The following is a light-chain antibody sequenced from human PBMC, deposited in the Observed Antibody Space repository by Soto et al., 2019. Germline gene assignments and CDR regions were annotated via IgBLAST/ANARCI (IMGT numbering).Light chain of an antibody. CDR1: QDINTY. V-gene: IGKV1-9*01. J-gene: IGKJ5*01. CDR2: AAS. Sequence: DIQLTQSPSFLSASVGDRVTITCRASQDINTYLAWYQQKPGKAPKLLIFAASTLQNGVPPRFSGSGSGTECTVTITSLQPEDFATYYCQQRKSYPITFGQGTRLEIK. CDR3: QQRKSYPIT.